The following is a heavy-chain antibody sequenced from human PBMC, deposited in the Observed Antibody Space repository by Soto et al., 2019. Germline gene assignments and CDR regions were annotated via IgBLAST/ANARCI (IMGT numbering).Heavy chain of an antibody. J-gene: IGHJ5*02. Sequence: SVKLSCKASGGTFSSYTSSWVRQAPGQGLEWMGRIIPILGIANYAQKLQGRVTMTTDTSTSTAYMELRSLRSDDTAVYYCARVVGALGHWFDPWGQGTLVTVSS. CDR2: IIPILGIA. CDR1: GGTFSSYT. V-gene: IGHV1-69*02. D-gene: IGHD2-15*01. CDR3: ARVVGALGHWFDP.